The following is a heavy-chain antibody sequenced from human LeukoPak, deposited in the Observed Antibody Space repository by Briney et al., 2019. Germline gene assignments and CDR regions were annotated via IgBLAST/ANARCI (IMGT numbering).Heavy chain of an antibody. CDR1: GFTFSSYS. Sequence: GGSLRLSCAASGFTFSSYSMNWVRQAPGKGLEWVSSISSSSSHIYYADSVKGRFTISRDNAKNSLYLQMNSLRAEDTAVYYCAREGRYCSGGSCYAGAFDIWGQGTMVTVSS. D-gene: IGHD2-15*01. CDR2: ISSSSSHI. CDR3: AREGRYCSGGSCYAGAFDI. J-gene: IGHJ3*02. V-gene: IGHV3-21*01.